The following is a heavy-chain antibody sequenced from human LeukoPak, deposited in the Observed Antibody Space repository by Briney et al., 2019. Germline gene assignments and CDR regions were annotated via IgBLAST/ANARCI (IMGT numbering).Heavy chain of an antibody. D-gene: IGHD3-10*01. J-gene: IGHJ6*02. V-gene: IGHV4-39*07. CDR1: GGSISSSSYY. CDR2: IYYSGST. Sequence: SETLSLTCTVSGGSISSSSYYWGWIRQPPGKGLEWIGSIYYSGSTYYNPSLKSRVTISVDTSKNQFSLKLSSVTAADTAVYYCATSGYGSGDSGMDVWGQGTTVTVSS. CDR3: ATSGYGSGDSGMDV.